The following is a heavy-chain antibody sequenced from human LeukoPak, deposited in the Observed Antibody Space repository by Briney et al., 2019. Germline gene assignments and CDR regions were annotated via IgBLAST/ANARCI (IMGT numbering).Heavy chain of an antibody. CDR1: GGSISSSSYY. V-gene: IGHV4-39*02. CDR3: ATESFDYMDV. CDR2: IYYSGST. J-gene: IGHJ6*03. Sequence: PSETLSLTCTVSGGSISSSSYYWGWIRQPPGKGLEWIGSIYYSGSTYYNPSLKSRVTISVDTSKNQFSLKLSSVTAADTAVYYGATESFDYMDVWGKGTTVTVSS.